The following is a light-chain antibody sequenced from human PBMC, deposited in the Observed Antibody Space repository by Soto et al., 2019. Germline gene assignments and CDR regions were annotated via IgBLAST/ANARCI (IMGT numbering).Light chain of an antibody. CDR1: IGAGYD. V-gene: IGLV1-40*01. J-gene: IGLJ1*01. CDR2: GNN. CDR3: QSFDGGLSGFV. Sequence: QSVLTQPPSVSGAPGQTVTISCTDIGAGYDVHWYQQFPGKAPRLLIFGNNNRPSGISDRFSGSKSDTSASLVIIGLQAEDEADYYCQSFDGGLSGFVFGTGTKLTVL.